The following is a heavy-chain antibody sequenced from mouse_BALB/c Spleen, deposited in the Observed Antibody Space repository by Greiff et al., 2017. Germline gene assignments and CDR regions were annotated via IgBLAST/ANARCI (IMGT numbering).Heavy chain of an antibody. CDR3: ARGATATLDWYFDV. Sequence: QVQLQQPGAELVMPGASVKMSCKASGYTFTDYWMHWVKQRPGQGLEWIGAIDTSDSYTSYNQKFKGKATLTVDESSSTAYMQLSSLTSEDSAVYYCARGATATLDWYFDVWGAGTTVTVSA. D-gene: IGHD1-2*01. CDR2: IDTSDSYT. CDR1: GYTFTDYW. J-gene: IGHJ1*01. V-gene: IGHV1-69*01.